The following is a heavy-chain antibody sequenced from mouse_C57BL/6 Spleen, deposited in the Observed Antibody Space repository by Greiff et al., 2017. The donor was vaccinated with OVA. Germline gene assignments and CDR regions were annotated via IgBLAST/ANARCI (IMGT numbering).Heavy chain of an antibody. D-gene: IGHD2-4*01. V-gene: IGHV10-1*01. CDR3: VRQDYYDYDGAMDY. CDR1: GFSFNTYA. CDR2: IRSKSNNYAT. Sequence: EVKLMESGGGLVQPKGSLKLSCAASGFSFNTYAMNWVRQAPGKGLEWVARIRSKSNNYATYYADSVKDRFTISRDDSESMLYLQMNNLKTEDTAMYYCVRQDYYDYDGAMDYWGQGTSVTVSS. J-gene: IGHJ4*01.